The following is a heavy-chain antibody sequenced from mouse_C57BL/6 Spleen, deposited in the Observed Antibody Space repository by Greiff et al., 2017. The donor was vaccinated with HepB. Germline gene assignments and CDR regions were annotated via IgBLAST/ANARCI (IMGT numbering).Heavy chain of an antibody. CDR3: ARGGNSRFFAY. J-gene: IGHJ3*01. CDR2: IHPNSGST. CDR1: GYTFTSYW. Sequence: QVQLQQSGAELVKPGASVKLSCKASGYTFTSYWMHWVKQRPGQGLEWIGMIHPNSGSTNYNEKFKSKATLTVDKSSSTAYMQLSSLTSEDAAVYYCARGGNSRFFAYWGQGTLVTVSA. D-gene: IGHD1-1*01. V-gene: IGHV1-64*01.